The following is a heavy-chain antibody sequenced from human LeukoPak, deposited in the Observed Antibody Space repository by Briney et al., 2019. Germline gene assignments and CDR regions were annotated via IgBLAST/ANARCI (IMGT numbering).Heavy chain of an antibody. Sequence: SETLSLTCTVSGDSTSSYYWSWIRQPPGKGLEWIGYIYYRGNTYYNPSLKSRLTISVDTSKDQFSLKLTSVTAADTAVYYCARITYGDNHFDIWGQGTTVTVSS. D-gene: IGHD4-23*01. V-gene: IGHV4-59*01. CDR2: IYYRGNT. CDR1: GDSTSSYY. J-gene: IGHJ3*02. CDR3: ARITYGDNHFDI.